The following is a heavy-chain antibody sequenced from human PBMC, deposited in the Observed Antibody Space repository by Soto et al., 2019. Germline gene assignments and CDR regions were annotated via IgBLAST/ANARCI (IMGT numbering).Heavy chain of an antibody. V-gene: IGHV3-15*01. CDR3: TTDQYYYDSNGHH. CDR2: IKSKTDGGTT. Sequence: RGSLRLWCAASGFTCSNAWMSWVRQAPGKGLEWVGRIKSKTDGGTTDYAAPVKGRFTISRDDSKNTLYLQMNSLKTEDTAVYYCTTDQYYYDSNGHHGAPCTLDTVS. J-gene: IGHJ1*01. CDR1: GFTCSNAW. D-gene: IGHD3-22*01.